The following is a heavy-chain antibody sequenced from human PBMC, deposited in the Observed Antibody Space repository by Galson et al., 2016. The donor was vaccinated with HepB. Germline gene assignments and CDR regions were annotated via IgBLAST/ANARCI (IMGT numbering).Heavy chain of an antibody. V-gene: IGHV3-21*01. D-gene: IGHD1-1*01. CDR1: GFTFSTYN. CDR2: ISGSGSYL. J-gene: IGHJ6*02. CDR3: SRDLRNVEGPDLTYYYGMDV. Sequence: SLRLSCAASGFTFSTYNMNWVRQTPGKGLEWVSSISGSGSYLYYADSVKGRFTISGDNANNSLYLHLSSLRAEDTAVYYCSRDLRNVEGPDLTYYYGMDVWGQGTTVTVSS.